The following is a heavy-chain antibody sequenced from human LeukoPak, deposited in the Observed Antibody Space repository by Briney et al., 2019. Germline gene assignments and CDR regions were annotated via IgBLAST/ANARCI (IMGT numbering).Heavy chain of an antibody. CDR2: IYYSGNT. Sequence: SETLSLTCTVSGVSISSSNSYWGWIRQPPGKGLEWIGSIYYSGNTYYNASLKSRVTISVDTSKNQFSLKLSSVTAADTAVYYCARQYSGYLRNWFDPWGQGTLVTVSS. CDR3: ARQYSGYLRNWFDP. J-gene: IGHJ5*02. D-gene: IGHD5-12*01. V-gene: IGHV4-39*01. CDR1: GVSISSSNSY.